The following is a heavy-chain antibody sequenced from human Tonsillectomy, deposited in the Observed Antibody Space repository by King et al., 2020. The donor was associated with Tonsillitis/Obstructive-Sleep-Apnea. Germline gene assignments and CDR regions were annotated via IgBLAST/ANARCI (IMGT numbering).Heavy chain of an antibody. D-gene: IGHD3-16*01. Sequence: VQLQQWGAGLLKPSETLSLTCGVYGGSFSGYYWSWIRQPPGKGLEWIGEISHTGSTNYNPSLKSRVTISVDTSKNNLSLKLNSVTAADTAVYYCARENGGGSAFDIWGQGTMVTVSS. V-gene: IGHV4-34*01. J-gene: IGHJ3*02. CDR2: ISHTGST. CDR1: GGSFSGYY. CDR3: ARENGGGSAFDI.